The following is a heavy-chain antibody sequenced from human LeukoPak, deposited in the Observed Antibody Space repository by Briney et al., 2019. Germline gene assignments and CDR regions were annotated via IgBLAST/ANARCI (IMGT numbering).Heavy chain of an antibody. J-gene: IGHJ4*02. CDR3: AKDRYSSSWYYFDY. Sequence: GGSLRLSCAASGFTFSSYGMHWVRQAPGKGLEWVAVIRYDGSNKYYADSVKGRFTISRDNSKNTLYLQMNSLRAEDTAVHYCAKDRYSSSWYYFDYWGQGTLVTVSS. D-gene: IGHD6-13*01. V-gene: IGHV3-30*02. CDR1: GFTFSSYG. CDR2: IRYDGSNK.